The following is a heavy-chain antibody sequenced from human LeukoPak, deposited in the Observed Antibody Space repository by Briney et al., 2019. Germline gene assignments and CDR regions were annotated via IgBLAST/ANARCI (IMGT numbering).Heavy chain of an antibody. CDR2: ISGDGVSS. CDR3: VREQFSHTSNYFDN. Sequence: GESLRISCAASGFMFDDYAMHWVRQVPGRGLEWVSLISGDGVSSFYADSVKGRSTISRDNNNSSLSLQMRRLTTEDTAFYYCVREQFSHTSNYFDNWGRESWSPSPQ. CDR1: GFMFDDYA. J-gene: IGHJ4*02. D-gene: IGHD5-24*01. V-gene: IGHV3-43*02.